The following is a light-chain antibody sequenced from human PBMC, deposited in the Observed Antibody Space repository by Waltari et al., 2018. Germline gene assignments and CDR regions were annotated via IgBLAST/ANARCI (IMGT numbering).Light chain of an antibody. CDR3: MQGTHWPPA. CDR2: KVS. J-gene: IGKJ3*01. V-gene: IGKV2-30*01. Sequence: VMTQSPDFLPVSLGERATITCRSSQSVLASSTYGNALAWFQQRPGHSPRRLIYKVSSRVSGVPDRFSGSGSGTEFTLKISRVEAEDVGVYYCMQGTHWPPAFGPGTKVDIE. CDR1: QSVLASSTYGNA.